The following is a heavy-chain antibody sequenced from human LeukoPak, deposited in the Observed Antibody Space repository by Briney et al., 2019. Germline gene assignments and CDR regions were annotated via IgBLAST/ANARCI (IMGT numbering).Heavy chain of an antibody. CDR3: GGGYGEHPFP. Sequence: SVKVSCKASGGTFSSYAISWVRQAPGQGLEWMGGIIPIFGTANYAQKLQGRVTMTTDTSTSTAYMELRSLRSDDTAVYYCGGGYGEHPFPWGQGTLVTVSS. CDR1: GGTFSSYA. V-gene: IGHV1-69*05. J-gene: IGHJ5*02. CDR2: IIPIFGTA. D-gene: IGHD3-10*01.